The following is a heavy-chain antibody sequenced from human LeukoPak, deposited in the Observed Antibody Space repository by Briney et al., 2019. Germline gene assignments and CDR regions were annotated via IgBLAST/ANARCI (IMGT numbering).Heavy chain of an antibody. Sequence: PGGSLRLSCAASGFTFSSYSMNWVRQAPGKGLEWVSSISSSSSYIYYADSVKGRFTISRDNAKNSLYLQMNSLRAEDTAVYYCARVGTVTTKYYYYYYMDVWGKGTTVTVSS. CDR1: GFTFSSYS. V-gene: IGHV3-21*04. J-gene: IGHJ6*03. CDR2: ISSSSSYI. CDR3: ARVGTVTTKYYYYYYMDV. D-gene: IGHD4-11*01.